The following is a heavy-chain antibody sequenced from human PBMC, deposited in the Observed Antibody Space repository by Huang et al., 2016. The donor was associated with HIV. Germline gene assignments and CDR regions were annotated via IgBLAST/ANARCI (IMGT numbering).Heavy chain of an antibody. V-gene: IGHV1-18*01. CDR3: ARDVPGSSWEFDY. CDR1: GYTFTRYG. Sequence: QVQLVQSGAEVKKPGASVKVSCKASGYTFTRYGISWVRQAPGQGLEWMGWISAYNGNTNYAKKFQGRVTMTTDTSTSTADMELRSLISDDTVVYYCARDVPGSSWEFDYWGQGTLVTVSP. D-gene: IGHD6-13*01. J-gene: IGHJ4*02. CDR2: ISAYNGNT.